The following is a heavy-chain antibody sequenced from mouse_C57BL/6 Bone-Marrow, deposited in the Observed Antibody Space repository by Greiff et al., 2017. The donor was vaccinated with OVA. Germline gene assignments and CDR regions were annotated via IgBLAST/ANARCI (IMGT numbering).Heavy chain of an antibody. CDR1: GYTFTSYW. J-gene: IGHJ2*01. CDR2: IYPSDSET. V-gene: IGHV1-61*01. Sequence: QVQLQQPGAELVRPGSSVKLSCKASGYTFTSYWMDWVKQRPGQGLEWIGNIYPSDSETHYNQKFKDKATLTVDNSSSTAYMQLSSLTSEVSAVYYCARGRYFDYWGQGTTLTVSS. CDR3: ARGRYFDY.